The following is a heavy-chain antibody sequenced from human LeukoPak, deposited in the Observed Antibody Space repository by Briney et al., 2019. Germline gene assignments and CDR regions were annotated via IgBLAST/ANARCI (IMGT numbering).Heavy chain of an antibody. Sequence: SSETLSLTCTVSGGSISSYYWSWTRQPAGKGLEWIGRIYTSGSTNYNPSLKSRVTMSVDTSKNQFSLKLSSVTAADTAVYYCARLQALSGYDLVFDYWGQGTLVTVSS. CDR3: ARLQALSGYDLVFDY. CDR2: IYTSGST. D-gene: IGHD5-12*01. V-gene: IGHV4-4*07. CDR1: GGSISSYY. J-gene: IGHJ4*02.